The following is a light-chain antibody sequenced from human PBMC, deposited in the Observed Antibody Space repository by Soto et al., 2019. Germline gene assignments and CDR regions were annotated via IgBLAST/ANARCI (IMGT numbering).Light chain of an antibody. CDR1: ESVHRY. Sequence: EMVMTQSPAILSVSPGERVTLSCRASESVHRYLAWYQQKPGQGPSLLIYYASTRVTGVPDRFSGSGSGTEFTLTISSLQSEDFGVYFCQHYSNWPPTFGRGTKVEIK. J-gene: IGKJ3*01. CDR3: QHYSNWPPT. V-gene: IGKV3-15*01. CDR2: YAS.